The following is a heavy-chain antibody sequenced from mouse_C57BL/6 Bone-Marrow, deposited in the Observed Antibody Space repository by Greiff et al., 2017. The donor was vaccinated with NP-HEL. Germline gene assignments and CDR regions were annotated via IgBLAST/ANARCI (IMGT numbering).Heavy chain of an antibody. CDR1: GYTFTTYP. Sequence: QVQLVESGAELVKPGASVKMSCKASGYTFTTYPIEWMKQNHGKSLEWIGNFHPYNDDTKYNEKFKGKATLTVEKSSSTVYLELSRLTSDDSAVYYCARQGDGYSYAMDYWGQGTSVTVSS. D-gene: IGHD2-3*01. J-gene: IGHJ4*01. V-gene: IGHV1-47*01. CDR3: ARQGDGYSYAMDY. CDR2: FHPYNDDT.